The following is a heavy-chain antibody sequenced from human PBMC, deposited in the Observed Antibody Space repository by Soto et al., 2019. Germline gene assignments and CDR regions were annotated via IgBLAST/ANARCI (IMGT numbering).Heavy chain of an antibody. CDR1: GFTFSSYS. J-gene: IGHJ6*02. D-gene: IGHD3-3*01. CDR2: ISSSSSYI. CDR3: ARDYTPPHYDFWSGYYTRYYYYGMDV. Sequence: GGSLRLSCAASGFTFSSYSMNWVRQAPGKGLEWVSSISSSSSYIYYADSVKGRFTISRDNAKNSLYLQMNSLRAEDTAVYYCARDYTPPHYDFWSGYYTRYYYYGMDVWGQGTTVTVSS. V-gene: IGHV3-21*01.